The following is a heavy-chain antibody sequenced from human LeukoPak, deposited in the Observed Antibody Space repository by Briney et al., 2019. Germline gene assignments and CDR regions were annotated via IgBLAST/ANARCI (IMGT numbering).Heavy chain of an antibody. J-gene: IGHJ4*02. Sequence: GGSLRLFCAASGFTFSSYGLHWLRQAPGKGLAGVQFIRYDGSNKYYADSVKGRFTISRDNSKNTLYLQMNSLRAEDTAVYYCARNSRGDLLYYYFDYWGQGTLVTVSS. CDR3: ARNSRGDLLYYYFDY. D-gene: IGHD4-17*01. CDR1: GFTFSSYG. V-gene: IGHV3-30*02. CDR2: IRYDGSNK.